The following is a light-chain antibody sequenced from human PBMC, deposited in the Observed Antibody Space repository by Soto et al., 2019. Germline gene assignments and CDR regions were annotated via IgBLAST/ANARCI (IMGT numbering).Light chain of an antibody. CDR1: SSNIGSNT. Sequence: QSVLSQPPSASGTPGQRVTISCSGSSSNIGSNTVSWYQQFPGTAPKLLIYFNIQRPSGVPDRFSGSKSGTSASLAISGLQSEDEADYYCSLYTSENTYVFGTGTKVTVL. CDR3: SLYTSENTYV. V-gene: IGLV1-44*01. CDR2: FNI. J-gene: IGLJ1*01.